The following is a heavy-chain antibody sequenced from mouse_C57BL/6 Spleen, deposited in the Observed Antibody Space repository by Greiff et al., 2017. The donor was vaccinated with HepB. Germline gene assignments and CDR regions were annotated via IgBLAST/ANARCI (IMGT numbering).Heavy chain of an antibody. CDR3: ARCPYDGYYFDY. J-gene: IGHJ2*01. CDR2: IYPGDGDT. V-gene: IGHV1-80*01. CDR1: GYAFSSYW. Sequence: QVQLQQSGAELVKPGASVKISCKASGYAFSSYWMNWVKQRPGKGLEWIGQIYPGDGDTNYNGKFKGKATLTADKSSSTAYMQLSSLTSEDSAVYFCARCPYDGYYFDYWGQGTTLTVSS. D-gene: IGHD2-3*01.